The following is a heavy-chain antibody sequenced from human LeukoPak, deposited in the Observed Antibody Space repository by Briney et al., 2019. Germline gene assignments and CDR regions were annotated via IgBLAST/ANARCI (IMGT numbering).Heavy chain of an antibody. V-gene: IGHV4-59*01. CDR3: AREGDGYNYNAFDI. CDR2: IYYSGST. CDR1: GGSISSYY. J-gene: IGHJ3*02. Sequence: NPSETLSLTCTVSGGSISSYYWSWIRQPPGKGLEWIGYIYYSGSTNYNPSLKSRVTISVDTSKNQFSLKLSSVTAADTAVYYCAREGDGYNYNAFDIWGQGTMVTVSS. D-gene: IGHD5-24*01.